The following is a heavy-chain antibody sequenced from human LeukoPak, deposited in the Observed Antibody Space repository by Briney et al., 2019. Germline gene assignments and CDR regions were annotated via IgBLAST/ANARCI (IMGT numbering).Heavy chain of an antibody. CDR3: ARGGYFFDY. J-gene: IGHJ4*02. CDR1: GFTFSRYW. CDR2: IKQDGSEK. V-gene: IGHV3-7*05. Sequence: GGSLRLSCAASGFTFSRYWMTWVRQAPGKGLEWVANIKQDGSEKYCVDSVKGRFTISRDNAKNSLYLQMNSLRAEDTAVYYCARGGYFFDYWGQGTLVTVSS.